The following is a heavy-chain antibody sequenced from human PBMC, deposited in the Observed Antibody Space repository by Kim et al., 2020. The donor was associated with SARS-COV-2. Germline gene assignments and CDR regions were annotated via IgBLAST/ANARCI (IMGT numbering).Heavy chain of an antibody. Sequence: GGSLRLSCAASGFTFSSYGMHWVRQAPGKGLEWVAVIWYDGSNKYYADSVKGRFTISRDNSKNTLYLQMNSLRAEDTAVYYCAKSNLWFGELLSAFDIWGQGTMVTVSS. CDR2: IWYDGSNK. CDR3: AKSNLWFGELLSAFDI. CDR1: GFTFSSYG. J-gene: IGHJ3*02. V-gene: IGHV3-33*06. D-gene: IGHD3-10*01.